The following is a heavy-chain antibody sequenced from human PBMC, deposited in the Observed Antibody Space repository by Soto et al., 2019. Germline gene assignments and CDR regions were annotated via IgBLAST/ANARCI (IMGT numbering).Heavy chain of an antibody. CDR3: ARLRGPYNWNYVDP. J-gene: IGHJ5*02. V-gene: IGHV4-39*01. D-gene: IGHD1-7*01. CDR1: GGSISSSSYY. Sequence: PSETLSLTCTVSGGSISSSSYYWGWIRQPPGKGLEWIGSIYYSGSTYYNPSLKSRVTISVDTSKNQFSLKLSSMTAADTAVYYCARLRGPYNWNYVDPWGQGTLVTVSS. CDR2: IYYSGST.